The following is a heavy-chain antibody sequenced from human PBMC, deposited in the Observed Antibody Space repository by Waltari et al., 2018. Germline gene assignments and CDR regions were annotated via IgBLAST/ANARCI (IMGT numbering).Heavy chain of an antibody. D-gene: IGHD3-22*01. CDR2: TLPIVGTA. CDR3: ARVPMIPGHLDAFDI. J-gene: IGHJ3*02. CDR1: GGTFSSYA. Sequence: QVQLVQSGAEVKKPGSSVKVSCKASGGTFSSYAISWVRQAPGQGLEWMGGTLPIVGTANSAPKGQGGVTMSTDESTSTAYMGLSSLRSEDNAVYDCARVPMIPGHLDAFDIWGQGTMVTVSS. V-gene: IGHV1-69*05.